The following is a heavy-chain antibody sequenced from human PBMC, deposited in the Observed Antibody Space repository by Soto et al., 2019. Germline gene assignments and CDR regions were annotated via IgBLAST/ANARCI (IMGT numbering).Heavy chain of an antibody. D-gene: IGHD5-12*01. CDR3: ARGGWLQFYYYYGMDV. J-gene: IGHJ6*02. CDR1: VGTFSSYA. Sequence: GXSVKVSCKASVGTFSSYAISWVRQAPGQGLEWMGGIIPIFGTANYAQKFQGRVTITADESTSTAYMELSSLRSEDTAVYYCARGGWLQFYYYYGMDVWGQGTTVTVSS. CDR2: IIPIFGTA. V-gene: IGHV1-69*13.